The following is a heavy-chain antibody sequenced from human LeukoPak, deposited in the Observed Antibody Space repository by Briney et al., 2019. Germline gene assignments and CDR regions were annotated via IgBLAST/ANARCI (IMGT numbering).Heavy chain of an antibody. CDR1: GGSFSGYY. Sequence: SETLSLTCAVYGGSFSGYYWSWIRQPPGKGLEWIGEINHSGSTNYNPSLKSRVTISVDTSKNQFSLKLSSVTAADTAVYYCARGRLGYAWLPIDYWGQGTLVTVSS. V-gene: IGHV4-34*01. CDR3: ARGRLGYAWLPIDY. CDR2: INHSGST. J-gene: IGHJ4*02. D-gene: IGHD5-18*01.